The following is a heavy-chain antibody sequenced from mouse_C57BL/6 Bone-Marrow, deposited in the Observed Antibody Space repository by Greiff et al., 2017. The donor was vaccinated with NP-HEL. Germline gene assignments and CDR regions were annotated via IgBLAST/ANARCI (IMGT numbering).Heavy chain of an antibody. Sequence: VQLQQSGAELVRPGASVKLSCTASGFNIKDDYMHWVKQRPEQGLEWIGWIDPENGDTEYASKFQGKAPITADTSSNPAYLQLSSLTSEDTAVYYCTREVLWYPFYWYFDVWGTGTTVTVSS. CDR3: TREVLWYPFYWYFDV. CDR1: GFNIKDDY. J-gene: IGHJ1*03. V-gene: IGHV14-4*01. CDR2: IDPENGDT. D-gene: IGHD2-1*01.